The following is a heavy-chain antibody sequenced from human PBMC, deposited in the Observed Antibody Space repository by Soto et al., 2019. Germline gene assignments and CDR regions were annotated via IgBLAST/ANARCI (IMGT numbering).Heavy chain of an antibody. V-gene: IGHV3-30-3*01. Sequence: QVQLVESGGGVVQPGRSLRLSCAASGFTFSSYAMHWVRQAPGKGLEWVAVISYDGSNKYYADSVKGRFTISRDNSKNTLYLQMNSLRAEDTAVYYCARDVPPKMDYGGNSLDYWGQGTLVTVSS. CDR1: GFTFSSYA. J-gene: IGHJ4*02. D-gene: IGHD4-17*01. CDR2: ISYDGSNK. CDR3: ARDVPPKMDYGGNSLDY.